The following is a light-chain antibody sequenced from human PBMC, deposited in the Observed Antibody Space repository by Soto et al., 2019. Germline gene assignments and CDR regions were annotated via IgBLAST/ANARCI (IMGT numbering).Light chain of an antibody. CDR2: DAS. J-gene: IGKJ3*01. CDR3: QQRSNPFT. CDR1: QSVRTY. Sequence: EIVLTQSPATLSLSPGERATLSCRASQSVRTYLAWYQQKPGQAPRLLIYDASNRATGIPARFSGSGSGTDFTLTISSLEPEDFAVYYGQQRSNPFTFGPGTKVDIK. V-gene: IGKV3-11*01.